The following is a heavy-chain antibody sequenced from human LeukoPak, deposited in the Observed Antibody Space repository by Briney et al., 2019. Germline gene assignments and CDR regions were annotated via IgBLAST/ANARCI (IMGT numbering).Heavy chain of an antibody. D-gene: IGHD3-16*01. CDR3: AKELGFYYFYYYMDV. J-gene: IGHJ6*03. CDR2: ISWNSGSI. Sequence: GGSLRLSCAASGFTFDDYAMHWVRQAPGKGLEWVAGISWNSGSIGYAGSVEGRFTISRDNAKNSLYLQMNNLRAEDMALYYCAKELGFYYFYYYMDVWGKGTTVTVSS. V-gene: IGHV3-9*03. CDR1: GFTFDDYA.